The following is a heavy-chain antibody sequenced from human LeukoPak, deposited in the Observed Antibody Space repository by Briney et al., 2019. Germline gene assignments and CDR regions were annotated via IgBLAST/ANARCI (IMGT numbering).Heavy chain of an antibody. D-gene: IGHD2-2*01. CDR2: IYYSGST. V-gene: IGHV4-31*03. CDR1: GGSISSGGYY. CDR3: ARELAVVVPAAIGPDGGYIDY. Sequence: PSETLSLTCTVSGGSISSGGYYWSWIRRHPGKGLEWIGYIYYSGSTYYNPSLKSRVTISVDTSKNQFSLKLSSVTAADTAVYYCARELAVVVPAAIGPDGGYIDYWGQGTLVTVSS. J-gene: IGHJ4*02.